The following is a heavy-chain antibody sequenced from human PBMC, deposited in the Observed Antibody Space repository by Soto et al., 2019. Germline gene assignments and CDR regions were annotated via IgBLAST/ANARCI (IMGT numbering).Heavy chain of an antibody. J-gene: IGHJ4*02. CDR2: IHHTGGT. D-gene: IGHD1-26*01. CDR1: GTSISSTYW. V-gene: IGHV4-4*02. Sequence: SETLSLTCFVSGTSISSTYWWTWVRQSPGKGLEWIGEIHHTGGTNYNPALKTRLTISVDKANNQFSLRLSSVTAADTAMYYCARRYGSAIDYWGQGTLVTVSS. CDR3: ARRYGSAIDY.